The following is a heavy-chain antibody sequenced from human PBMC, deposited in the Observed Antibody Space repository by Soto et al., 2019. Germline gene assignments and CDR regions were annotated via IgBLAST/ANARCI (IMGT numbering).Heavy chain of an antibody. CDR1: GFTFSSYG. V-gene: IGHV3-30*18. Sequence: GGSLRLSCAASGFTFSSYGMHWVRQAPGKGLEWVAVISYDGSNKYYADSVKGRFTISRDNSKNTLYLQMNSLRAEDTAVYYCAKDRRRDGYNLHAFDIWGQGTMVTVSS. CDR2: ISYDGSNK. CDR3: AKDRRRDGYNLHAFDI. D-gene: IGHD5-12*01. J-gene: IGHJ3*02.